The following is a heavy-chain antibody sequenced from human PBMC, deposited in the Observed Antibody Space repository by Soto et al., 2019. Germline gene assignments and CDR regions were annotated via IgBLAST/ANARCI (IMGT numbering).Heavy chain of an antibody. D-gene: IGHD6-6*01. V-gene: IGHV4-34*01. Sequence: SETLSLTCAVYDGSLSGYFWSWIRQPPGKGLEWIGEINPSGSTNYSPSLKSRVTISGDTSKNQFSLKLRSVTAADTAVYYCARALGLYGSSQGAYYYYYLDVWGKGTTVTVSS. CDR2: INPSGST. J-gene: IGHJ6*03. CDR3: ARALGLYGSSQGAYYYYYLDV. CDR1: DGSLSGYF.